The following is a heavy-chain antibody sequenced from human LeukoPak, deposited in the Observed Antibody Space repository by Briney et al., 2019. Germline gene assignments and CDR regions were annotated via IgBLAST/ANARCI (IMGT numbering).Heavy chain of an antibody. J-gene: IGHJ4*02. Sequence: GGSLRLSCAASGFTFSSYAMHWVRQAPGKGLEWVAVISYDGSNKYYADSVKGRFTISRDNSKNTLYLQMNSLRAEDTAVYYCARAVRWALLWFGEPPPSPDYWGQGALVTVSS. CDR3: ARAVRWALLWFGEPPPSPDY. CDR1: GFTFSSYA. D-gene: IGHD3-10*01. V-gene: IGHV3-30-3*01. CDR2: ISYDGSNK.